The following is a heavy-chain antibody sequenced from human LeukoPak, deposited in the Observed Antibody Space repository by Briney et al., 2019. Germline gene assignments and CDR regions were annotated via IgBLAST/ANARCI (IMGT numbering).Heavy chain of an antibody. CDR2: ISGSDGST. D-gene: IGHD2-2*01. V-gene: IGHV3-23*01. CDR1: GFTLSSYA. J-gene: IGHJ3*02. CDR3: AKEMYQSDAFDI. Sequence: GGSLRLSCAAPGFTLSSYAMSSVRQAPGKGLEWVSAISGSDGSTYYADSVKDRFTISRDNSKKTLYLQLNSLRPEDTAVYYRAKEMYQSDAFDIWGQGTMVTVSS.